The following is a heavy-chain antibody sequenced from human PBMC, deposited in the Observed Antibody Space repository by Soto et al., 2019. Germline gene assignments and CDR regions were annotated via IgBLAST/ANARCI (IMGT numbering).Heavy chain of an antibody. J-gene: IGHJ3*02. CDR3: AREVRVRGFAFDI. D-gene: IGHD3-3*01. CDR2: ISSSSSNT. Sequence: GGSLRLSCAASGFTFSSYSMNWVRQAPGKGLEWVSYISSSSSNTYYADSVKGRFTISRDNSKNMLYLQMNSLRVEDTAVHYCAREVRVRGFAFDIWGQGTMVTVSS. CDR1: GFTFSSYS. V-gene: IGHV3-48*01.